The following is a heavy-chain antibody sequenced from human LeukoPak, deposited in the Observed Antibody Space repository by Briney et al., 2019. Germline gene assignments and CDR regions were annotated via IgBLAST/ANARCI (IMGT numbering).Heavy chain of an antibody. CDR3: ARDRGFGELLLFDY. Sequence: GASVKVSCKASGGTFSSYAISWVRQAPGQGLEWMGGIIPIFGTANYAQKFQGRVTMTRDTSISTAYMELSRLRSDDTAVYYCARDRGFGELLLFDYWGQGTLVTVSS. CDR2: IIPIFGTA. V-gene: IGHV1-69*05. J-gene: IGHJ4*02. D-gene: IGHD3-10*01. CDR1: GGTFSSYA.